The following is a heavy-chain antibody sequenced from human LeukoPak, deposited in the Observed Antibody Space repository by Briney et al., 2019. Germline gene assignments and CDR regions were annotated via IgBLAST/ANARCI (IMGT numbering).Heavy chain of an antibody. CDR1: GGSISSGSYY. D-gene: IGHD1-26*01. V-gene: IGHV4-61*02. J-gene: IGHJ4*02. CDR3: ATSDYHSKWELLRC. CDR2: IYTSGST. Sequence: SETLSLTCTVSGGSISSGSYYWSWIRQPAGKGLEWIGRIYTSGSTNYNPSLKSRVTISVDTSKNQFSLKLSSVTAADTAVYYCATSDYHSKWELLRCWGQGTLVTVSS.